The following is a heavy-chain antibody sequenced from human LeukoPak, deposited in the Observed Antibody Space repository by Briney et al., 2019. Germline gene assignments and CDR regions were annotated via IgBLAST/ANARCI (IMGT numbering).Heavy chain of an antibody. J-gene: IGHJ4*02. Sequence: GGSLRLSCAASGFTFSSYAMSWVRQAPGKGMEWVSAISGSGGSTYYADSVKGRFTISRDNSKNTLYLQMNSLRAEDTAVYYCARVGRIAVAGLFDYWGQGTLVTVSS. V-gene: IGHV3-23*01. CDR2: ISGSGGST. CDR1: GFTFSSYA. D-gene: IGHD6-19*01. CDR3: ARVGRIAVAGLFDY.